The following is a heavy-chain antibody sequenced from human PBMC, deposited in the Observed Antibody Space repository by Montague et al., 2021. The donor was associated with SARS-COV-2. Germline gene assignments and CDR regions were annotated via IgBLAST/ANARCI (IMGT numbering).Heavy chain of an antibody. CDR1: GYTFSSKG. J-gene: IGHJ4*02. D-gene: IGHD6-19*01. CDR3: AIAVAGTYYFDY. Sequence: SVKVSCKASGYTFSSKGISWVRQAPGQGLEWMGCISAYNGNTNYAQKLQGRVTMTTDTSTSTAYMEPRSLRSDDTAVYYCAIAVAGTYYFDYWGQGTLVTVSS. V-gene: IGHV1-18*01. CDR2: ISAYNGNT.